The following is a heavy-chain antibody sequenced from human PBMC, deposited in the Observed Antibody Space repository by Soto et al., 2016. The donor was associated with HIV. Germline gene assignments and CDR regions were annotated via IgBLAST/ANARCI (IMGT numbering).Heavy chain of an antibody. V-gene: IGHV1-2*02. D-gene: IGHD6-13*01. CDR2: INPNSGGT. CDR3: ARRSEWQQGGAYYFDY. J-gene: IGHJ4*02. CDR1: GYTFTGYY. Sequence: QVQLVQSGAEVKKPGASVKVSCKASGYTFTGYYMHWVRQAPGQGLEWMGWINPNSGGTNYAQKFQGRVTMTRDTSISTAYMELSRLRSDDTAVYYRARRSEWQQGGAYYFDYWARERWSPSPQ.